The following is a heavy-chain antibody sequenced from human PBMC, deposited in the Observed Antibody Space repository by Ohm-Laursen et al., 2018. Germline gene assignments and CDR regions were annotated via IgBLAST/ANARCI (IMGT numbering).Heavy chain of an antibody. CDR2: INHSGST. CDR1: GGSFSGYY. CDR3: ARIPRDGYNFNFDY. V-gene: IGHV4-34*01. D-gene: IGHD5-24*01. Sequence: SDTLSLTCAVYGGSFSGYYWSWIRQPPGKGLEWIGEINHSGSTNYNPSPKSRVTISVDTSKNQFSLKLSSVTAADTAVYYCARIPRDGYNFNFDYWGQGTLVTVSS. J-gene: IGHJ4*02.